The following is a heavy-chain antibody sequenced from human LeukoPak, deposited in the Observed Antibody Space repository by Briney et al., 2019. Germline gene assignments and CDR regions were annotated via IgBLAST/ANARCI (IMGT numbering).Heavy chain of an antibody. J-gene: IGHJ6*02. CDR3: ARLLERRLTYYYYGMDV. V-gene: IGHV5-51*01. D-gene: IGHD1-1*01. Sequence: GESLKISCKGSGYSFTSYWIGWVRQMPGKGLEWMGIIYPGDSDTRYGPSFQGQVTISADKSISTAYLQWSSLKASDTAMYYCARLLERRLTYYYYGMDVWGQGTTVTVSS. CDR1: GYSFTSYW. CDR2: IYPGDSDT.